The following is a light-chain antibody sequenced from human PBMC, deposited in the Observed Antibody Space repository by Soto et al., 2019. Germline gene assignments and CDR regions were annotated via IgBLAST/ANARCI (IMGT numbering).Light chain of an antibody. CDR3: MQALQTPYT. J-gene: IGKJ2*01. Sequence: DIVMTQSPLSLPVTPGEPASISCRSSQSLLHSNGYNYLDWYLQKPGQSPQLLIYLGSNRASGVPDRFSGSGLGKDFTLEISRVEAEDVGVYYCMQALQTPYTFGQGTKLEIK. CDR2: LGS. CDR1: QSLLHSNGYNY. V-gene: IGKV2-28*01.